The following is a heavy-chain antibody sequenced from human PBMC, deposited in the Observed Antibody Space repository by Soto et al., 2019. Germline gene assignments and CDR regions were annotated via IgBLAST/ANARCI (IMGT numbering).Heavy chain of an antibody. CDR2: IYHSGST. CDR3: ARSMGSHDYGDYGEGYYYYGMDV. CDR1: GASISSGGHS. V-gene: IGHV4-30-2*01. J-gene: IGHJ6*02. Sequence: LSLTCAVSGASISSGGHSWSWIRQPPGKGLEWIGYIYHSGSTYYNPSLKSRVTISVDRSKNQFSLKLSSVTAADTAVYYCARSMGSHDYGDYGEGYYYYGMDVRGQGTTVTVS. D-gene: IGHD4-17*01.